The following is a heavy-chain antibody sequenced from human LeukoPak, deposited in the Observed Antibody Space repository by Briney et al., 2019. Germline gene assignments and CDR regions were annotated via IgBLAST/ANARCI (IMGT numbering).Heavy chain of an antibody. Sequence: ASVKVSCKVSGYTLTELSMHWVRQAPGKGLEWMGGFDPEDGETIYAQKFQGRVTMTEDTSTDTAYMELSSLRSEDTAAYYCATEISHYYGSGSYSPNLDYWGQGTLVTVSS. CDR2: FDPEDGET. CDR1: GYTLTELS. CDR3: ATEISHYYGSGSYSPNLDY. D-gene: IGHD3-10*01. V-gene: IGHV1-24*01. J-gene: IGHJ4*02.